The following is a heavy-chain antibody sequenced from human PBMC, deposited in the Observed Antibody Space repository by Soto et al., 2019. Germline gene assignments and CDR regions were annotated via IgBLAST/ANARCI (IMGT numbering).Heavy chain of an antibody. D-gene: IGHD3-9*01. CDR3: ARDKSTTRFYYFALDV. Sequence: SETLSLTCSVSGGALRRYFWTWIRQTPGKGLEWIGYIDYSGSTTYSPSLKSRASLSVDTSKNQFSLTLRSVTAADTAIYYCARDKSTTRFYYFALDVWGQGTTVTVSS. J-gene: IGHJ6*02. CDR1: GGALRRYF. V-gene: IGHV4-59*12. CDR2: IDYSGST.